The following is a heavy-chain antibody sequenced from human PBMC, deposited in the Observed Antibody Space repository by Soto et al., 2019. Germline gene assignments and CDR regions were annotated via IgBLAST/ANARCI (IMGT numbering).Heavy chain of an antibody. CDR3: VNTRGLIDY. CDR1: GFPFDIYT. J-gene: IGHJ4*02. CDR2: IGGSGGGT. D-gene: IGHD1-1*01. V-gene: IGHV3-23*01. Sequence: DVQLLESGGGLVQPGKSLKLSCAASGFPFDIYTMSWVRQAPGKGLEWVSLIGGSGGGTNYAASVRGRFTTTRDNSKNTLYLHMCSLRPEDTAMYYCVNTRGLIDYWGQGTLVTVSS.